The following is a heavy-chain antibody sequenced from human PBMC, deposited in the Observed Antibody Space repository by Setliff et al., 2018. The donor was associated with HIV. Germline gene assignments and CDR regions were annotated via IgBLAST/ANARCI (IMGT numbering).Heavy chain of an antibody. D-gene: IGHD1-1*01. V-gene: IGHV4-4*09. J-gene: IGHJ3*01. CDR3: ARETGLNACDV. Sequence: PSETLSLTCSVASDSMSHYFWSWIRQAPGRGLEWIGYIYTSGSATYNPSLESRLTISVDTSRNLFSLNLKSVTAADTAIYYCARETGLNACDVWGRGTMVT. CDR2: IYTSGSA. CDR1: SDSMSHYF.